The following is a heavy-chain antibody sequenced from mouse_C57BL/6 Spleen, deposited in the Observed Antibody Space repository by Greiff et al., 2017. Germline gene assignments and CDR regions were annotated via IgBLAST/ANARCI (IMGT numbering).Heavy chain of an antibody. CDR3: AREGWEYFDY. CDR1: GYSITSGYD. CDR2: ISYSGST. D-gene: IGHD1-1*02. Sequence: EVKLQESGPGMVKPSQSLSLTCTVTGYSITSGYDWHWIRHFPGNKLEWMGYISYSGSTNYNPSLKSRISITHDTSKNHFFLKLNSVTTEDTATYYCAREGWEYFDYWGQGTTLTVSS. V-gene: IGHV3-1*01. J-gene: IGHJ2*01.